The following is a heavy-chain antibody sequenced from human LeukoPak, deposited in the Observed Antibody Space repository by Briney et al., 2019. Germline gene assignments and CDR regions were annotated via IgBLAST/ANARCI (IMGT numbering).Heavy chain of an antibody. CDR1: GFTFSTFA. CDR3: AKAFSAYENWPPNWFDP. CDR2: ISGSGGGT. V-gene: IGHV3-23*01. Sequence: PGGSLRLSCAASGFTFSTFAMSWVRQAPGKGLEWVSAISGSGGGTYHADSVKGRLTISRDNSKNTPYLQVSSLRAEDTAVYYCAKAFSAYENWPPNWFDPWGQGTLVTVSS. D-gene: IGHD5-12*01. J-gene: IGHJ5*02.